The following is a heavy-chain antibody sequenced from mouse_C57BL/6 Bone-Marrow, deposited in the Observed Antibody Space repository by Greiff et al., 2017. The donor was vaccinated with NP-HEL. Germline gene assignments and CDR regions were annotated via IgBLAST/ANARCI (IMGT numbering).Heavy chain of an antibody. V-gene: IGHV2-6*01. CDR3: ASGGGSNFWFAY. Sequence: VKLVESGPGLVAPSQSLSITCTVSGFSLTSYGVDWVRQSPGKGLEWLGVIWGVGSTNYNSALKSRLSISKDNSKSQVFLKMNSLQTDDTAMYYCASGGGSNFWFAYWGQGTLVTVSA. CDR1: GFSLTSYG. D-gene: IGHD2-5*01. CDR2: IWGVGST. J-gene: IGHJ3*01.